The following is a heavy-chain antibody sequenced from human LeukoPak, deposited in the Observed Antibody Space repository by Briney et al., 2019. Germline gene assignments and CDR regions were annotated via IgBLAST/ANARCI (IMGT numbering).Heavy chain of an antibody. Sequence: ASVKVSCKASGYTFSSYGISWVRQAPGQGLEWMGWISAYNGNTNYAQKLQGRVTMTTETSTSTAYMELRSLRSDDTAVYFCARELKGDYCSSTSCYTGNWFDPWGQGTLVTVSS. D-gene: IGHD2-2*02. CDR3: ARELKGDYCSSTSCYTGNWFDP. V-gene: IGHV1-18*01. CDR2: ISAYNGNT. J-gene: IGHJ5*02. CDR1: GYTFSSYG.